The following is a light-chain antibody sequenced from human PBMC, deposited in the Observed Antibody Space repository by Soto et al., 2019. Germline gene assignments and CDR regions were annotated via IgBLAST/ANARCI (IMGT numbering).Light chain of an antibody. CDR1: QNIDMY. CDR3: QQYNTYSRT. V-gene: IGKV1-39*01. Sequence: DIHMTQSPSSLSASVGDTVTITCRASQNIDMYLNWYQQKPGKAPRVLISGASNLQSGVPSRFSGSGSGTDFTLTISSLQPDDFATYYCQQYNTYSRTFGQGTKVEIK. CDR2: GAS. J-gene: IGKJ1*01.